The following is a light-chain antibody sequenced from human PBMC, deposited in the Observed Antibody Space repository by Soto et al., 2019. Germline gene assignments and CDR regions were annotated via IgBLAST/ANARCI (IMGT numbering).Light chain of an antibody. V-gene: IGLV1-44*01. CDR2: SSD. Sequence: QSVLTQPPSASGTPGQRVTISCSGTRSNIGGHAVNWYQQLPGTAPKRLIFSSDQRPSGVPDRFSGSNSGTSASLAISGLQSEDEADYFCAAWDDRLNAVVFGGGTKVTVL. CDR3: AAWDDRLNAVV. CDR1: RSNIGGHA. J-gene: IGLJ2*01.